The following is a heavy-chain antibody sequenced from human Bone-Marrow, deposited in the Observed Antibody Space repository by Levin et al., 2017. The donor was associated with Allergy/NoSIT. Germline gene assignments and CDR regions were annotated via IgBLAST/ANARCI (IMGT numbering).Heavy chain of an antibody. J-gene: IGHJ1*01. CDR2: ISSSRTYI. V-gene: IGHV3-21*01. CDR3: TRSCSGGNCYLEYFQH. D-gene: IGHD2-15*01. Sequence: PGGSLRLSCAASGFTFSSYNMNWVRQAPGKGLEWVSSISSSRTYIYYADSVKGRFTISRDNARNSVYLQMNSLRAEDTAVYYCTRSCSGGNCYLEYFQHWGQGTLVTVSS. CDR1: GFTFSSYN.